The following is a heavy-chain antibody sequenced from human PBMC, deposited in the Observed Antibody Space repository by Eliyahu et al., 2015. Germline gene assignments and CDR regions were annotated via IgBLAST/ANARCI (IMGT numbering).Heavy chain of an antibody. CDR1: GFTFSTYE. D-gene: IGHD3-16*01. CDR3: SRQRGIWSHFDY. Sequence: QLVESGGGLXQPGGSLXLXXXVXGFTFSTYELNWVRRAPGKGLEWIAYISRTGSTIYYADSVKGRFTISRDNARNSLFLQMNTLRVEDTAIYYCSRQRGIWSHFDYWGQGTLVTASS. V-gene: IGHV3-48*03. J-gene: IGHJ4*02. CDR2: ISRTGSTI.